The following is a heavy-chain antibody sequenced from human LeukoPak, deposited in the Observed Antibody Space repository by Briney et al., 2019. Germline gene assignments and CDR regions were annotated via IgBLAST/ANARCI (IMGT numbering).Heavy chain of an antibody. V-gene: IGHV3-9*01. Sequence: GRSLRLSCAASGFTFDDYAMHWVRQAPGKGLDWVSGISWNSGSIGYADSVKGRFTISRDNAKNYLYLQMNSLRAEDTALYYCAKTYYGSGSYWYHYMDVWGKGTTVTVSS. J-gene: IGHJ6*03. CDR1: GFTFDDYA. D-gene: IGHD3-10*01. CDR3: AKTYYGSGSYWYHYMDV. CDR2: ISWNSGSI.